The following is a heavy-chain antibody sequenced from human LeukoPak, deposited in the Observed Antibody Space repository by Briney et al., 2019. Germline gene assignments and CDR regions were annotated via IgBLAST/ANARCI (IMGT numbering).Heavy chain of an antibody. CDR2: ISYDGRTK. CDR3: AKELLSSPTAEDAFDI. J-gene: IGHJ3*02. CDR1: GFTFSSYG. Sequence: PGGSLRLSCAASGFTFSSYGMHWVRQAPGKGLEWVAVISYDGRTKYYADSVKGRFTVSRDTSKNTLYLQMNSLRAEDTAVYYCAKELLSSPTAEDAFDIWGQGTMITVSS. V-gene: IGHV3-30*18. D-gene: IGHD1-14*01.